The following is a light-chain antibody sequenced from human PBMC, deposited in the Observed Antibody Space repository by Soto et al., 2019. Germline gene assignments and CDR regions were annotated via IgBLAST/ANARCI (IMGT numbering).Light chain of an antibody. CDR3: GTWDTSLSAYV. J-gene: IGLJ1*01. CDR2: DNE. CDR1: RSNIGDNY. Sequence: QSVLTQPPSVSAASGQTVSISCSGSRSNIGDNYVSWYQQLPGTAPKLLISDNERRPSGIPDRFSGSKSGTTATLAITGLQTGDESEYYCGTWDTSLSAYVFAAGTKLTVL. V-gene: IGLV1-51*01.